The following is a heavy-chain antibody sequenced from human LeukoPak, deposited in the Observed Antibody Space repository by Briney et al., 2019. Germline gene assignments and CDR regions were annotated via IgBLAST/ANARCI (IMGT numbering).Heavy chain of an antibody. V-gene: IGHV5-51*01. CDR2: IYPGDSET. CDR3: ARDQSTTRPDYYNMDV. J-gene: IGHJ6*03. Sequence: GGSLQISCKASGYSFTNHWIAWVRQLPGKGLDWVGLIYPGDSETRHNPSLQGQVTISADKSTSTAYLQWTSLEAADSAMYYCARDQSTTRPDYYNMDVWGKGTTVTVSS. D-gene: IGHD2/OR15-2a*01. CDR1: GYSFTNHW.